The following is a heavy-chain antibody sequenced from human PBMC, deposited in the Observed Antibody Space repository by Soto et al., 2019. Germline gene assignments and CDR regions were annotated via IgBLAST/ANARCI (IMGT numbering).Heavy chain of an antibody. CDR1: GGTFSSYA. J-gene: IGHJ5*02. V-gene: IGHV1-69*06. Sequence: SVKVSCKASGGTFSSYAISWVRQAPGQGLEWMGGIIPIFGTANYAQKFQGRVTITADKSTSTAYMELSSLRSEDTAVYYCARWSSGYPSWFDPWGQGTMVTVYS. CDR2: IIPIFGTA. D-gene: IGHD3-22*01. CDR3: ARWSSGYPSWFDP.